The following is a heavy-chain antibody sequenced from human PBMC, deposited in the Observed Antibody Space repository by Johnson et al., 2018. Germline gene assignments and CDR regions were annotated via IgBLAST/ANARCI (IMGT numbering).Heavy chain of an antibody. CDR1: GFSFSSFW. V-gene: IGHV3-7*01. J-gene: IGHJ3*01. Sequence: EVQLLESGGGLVRPGGSLRLSCAASGFSFSSFWMTWVRQAPGKGLEWVADINQDGSKKRYLGSVKGRFTVSRDNAKNSLFLQMNSLRAEDTALHYCAKENWASYPLDAFDAWGQGTMVTVSS. CDR3: AKENWASYPLDAFDA. CDR2: INQDGSKK. D-gene: IGHD7-27*01.